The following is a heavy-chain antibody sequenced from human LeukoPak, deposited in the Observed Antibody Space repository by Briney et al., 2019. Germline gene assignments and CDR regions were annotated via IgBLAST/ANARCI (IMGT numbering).Heavy chain of an antibody. CDR3: ARAYDFRSANYYMDV. V-gene: IGHV4-39*07. CDR1: GGSISSSSYY. Sequence: SESLSLTCIVSGGSISSSSYYWGWIRQPPGKGLEWIGSIYYSGSTYYNPSLKSRVTISLDTSKNQFSLKLSSVTAADTAVYYCARAYDFRSANYYMDVWGKGTTVTVSS. CDR2: IYYSGST. J-gene: IGHJ6*03. D-gene: IGHD3-3*01.